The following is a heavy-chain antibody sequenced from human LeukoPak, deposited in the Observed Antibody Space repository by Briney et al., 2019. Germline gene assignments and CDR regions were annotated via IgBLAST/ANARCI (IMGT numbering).Heavy chain of an antibody. CDR1: GFIFRNYA. Sequence: EGSLRLSCAASGFIFRNYAVHWVRQAPGKGLEWVAIISKDGSNEYYVDSVKGRFTISRDNSKNTLYLQMNSLGVEDAAVYYCARGAGGSSGWSTIRYFDYWGQGTLVTISS. D-gene: IGHD6-13*01. CDR3: ARGAGGSSGWSTIRYFDY. V-gene: IGHV3-30*04. J-gene: IGHJ4*02. CDR2: ISKDGSNE.